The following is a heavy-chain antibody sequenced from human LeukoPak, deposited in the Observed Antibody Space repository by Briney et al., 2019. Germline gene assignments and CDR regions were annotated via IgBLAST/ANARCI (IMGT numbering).Heavy chain of an antibody. CDR2: INWNGGRT. D-gene: IGHD3-3*01. V-gene: IGHV3-20*04. CDR3: ARERQNKDFWSGGDY. J-gene: IGHJ4*02. CDR1: GFTFDDYG. Sequence: GGSLRLSCAASGFTFDDYGMSWVRQTPGKGLEWVSGINWNGGRTGYADSVKGRFTISRDNSKNTLYLQTNSLRPEDTAVYYCARERQNKDFWSGGDYWGQGTLSPSPQ.